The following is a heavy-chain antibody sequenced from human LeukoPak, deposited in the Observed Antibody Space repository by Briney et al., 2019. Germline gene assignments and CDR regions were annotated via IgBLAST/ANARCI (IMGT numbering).Heavy chain of an antibody. CDR2: ISSPSNSI. CDR3: AREAFQYSSENWFDP. CDR1: GFTFSSYA. J-gene: IGHJ5*02. D-gene: IGHD6-25*01. V-gene: IGHV3-21*01. Sequence: GGSLRLSCAASGFTFSSYAMSWVRQAPGKGLEWVSAISSPSNSINHSDSVKGRFTISRDNDKNSLYLQMNSLRAEDTAVYYCAREAFQYSSENWFDPWGQGTLVTVSS.